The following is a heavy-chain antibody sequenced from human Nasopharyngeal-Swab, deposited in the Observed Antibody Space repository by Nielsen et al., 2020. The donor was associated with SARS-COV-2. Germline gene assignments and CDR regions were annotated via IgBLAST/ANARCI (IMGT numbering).Heavy chain of an antibody. J-gene: IGHJ3*02. Sequence: SVTVSCKASGGTFSSYAISWVRQAPRQGLEWMGGIIPIFGTANYAQKFQGRVTITADKSTSTAYMELSSLRSEDTAVYYCASLRGKVRGGARGAFDIWGQGTMVTVSS. D-gene: IGHD3-10*01. CDR1: GGTFSSYA. V-gene: IGHV1-69*06. CDR2: IIPIFGTA. CDR3: ASLRGKVRGGARGAFDI.